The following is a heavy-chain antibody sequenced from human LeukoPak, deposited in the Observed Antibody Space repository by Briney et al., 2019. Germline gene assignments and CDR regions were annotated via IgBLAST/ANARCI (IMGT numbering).Heavy chain of an antibody. CDR2: IKQDGSDK. CDR1: GFTFSTYW. J-gene: IGHJ4*02. CDR3: ARVRCSSNSCFPDY. V-gene: IGHV3-7*01. D-gene: IGHD2-2*01. Sequence: GGSLRLSCAASGFTFSTYWMSWVRQTPGKGLEWVANIKQDGSDKYYVDSVKGRFTISRDNAKNSLFLQMNSLRAEDTAVYYCARVRCSSNSCFPDYWGQGTLVTVSS.